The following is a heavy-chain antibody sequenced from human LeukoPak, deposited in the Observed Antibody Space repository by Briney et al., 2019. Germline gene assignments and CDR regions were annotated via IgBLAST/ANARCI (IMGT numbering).Heavy chain of an antibody. CDR1: GGSFSGYY. V-gene: IGHV4-34*01. D-gene: IGHD5/OR15-5a*01. CDR3: AGGSGYSVATSGRDNWFDP. Sequence: SETLSLTCAVYGGSFSGYYWSWIRQPPGKGLEWIGEINHSGSTNYNPSLKSRVTISVDTSKNQFSLKLSSVTAADTAVYYCAGGSGYSVATSGRDNWFDPWGQGTLVTVSS. CDR2: INHSGST. J-gene: IGHJ5*02.